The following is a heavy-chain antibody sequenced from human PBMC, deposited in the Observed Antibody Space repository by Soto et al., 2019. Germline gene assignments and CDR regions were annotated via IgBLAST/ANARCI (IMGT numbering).Heavy chain of an antibody. J-gene: IGHJ4*02. CDR2: ISPGNGDT. CDR3: ARGGFLGSMKGNDF. Sequence: GYRDRNFIMLWVGPATGQRLEWMGWISPGNGDTRYSRNFQGRVTMTSDTPANTGYMELSSLKSEDTALYYCARGGFLGSMKGNDFWGQGTLVPV. V-gene: IGHV1-3*01. CDR1: GYRDRNFI. D-gene: IGHD3-16*01.